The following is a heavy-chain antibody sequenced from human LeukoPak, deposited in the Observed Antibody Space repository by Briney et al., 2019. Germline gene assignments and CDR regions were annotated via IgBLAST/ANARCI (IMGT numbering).Heavy chain of an antibody. Sequence: GGSLRLSCAASGFTFSSYAMSWVRQAPGKGLEWVSAITGGSGGSTYYADSVKGRFTISRDNSKSTLYLQMNSLRAEDTAVYYCAKKTGYSSGWYFDYWGQGTLVTVSS. CDR3: AKKTGYSSGWYFDY. V-gene: IGHV3-23*01. CDR1: GFTFSSYA. CDR2: ITGGSGGST. D-gene: IGHD6-19*01. J-gene: IGHJ4*02.